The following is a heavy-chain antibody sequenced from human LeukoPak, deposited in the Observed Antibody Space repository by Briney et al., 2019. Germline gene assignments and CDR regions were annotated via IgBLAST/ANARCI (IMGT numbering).Heavy chain of an antibody. D-gene: IGHD2-15*01. Sequence: SLKVSCKASGGTFSSYAISWVRQAPGQGLEWMGGIIPIFGTANYAQKFQGRVTITADESTSTAYMELSSLRSEDTAVYYCARDLHATGPFDYWGQGTLVTVSS. J-gene: IGHJ4*02. V-gene: IGHV1-69*13. CDR2: IIPIFGTA. CDR1: GGTFSSYA. CDR3: ARDLHATGPFDY.